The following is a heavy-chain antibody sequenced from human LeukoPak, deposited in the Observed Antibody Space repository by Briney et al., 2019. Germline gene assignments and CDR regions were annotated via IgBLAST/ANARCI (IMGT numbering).Heavy chain of an antibody. Sequence: ASIKVSCKASGYTFTDYYIHWVRQAPGQGLEWMGWINPNSGGTNYAQKFQGRVTMTRDTSISTAYMELSRLRSDDTAVYYCARDHSPRIAAAGLSPGWFDPWGQGTLVTVSS. D-gene: IGHD6-13*01. CDR2: INPNSGGT. CDR1: GYTFTDYY. V-gene: IGHV1-2*02. CDR3: ARDHSPRIAAAGLSPGWFDP. J-gene: IGHJ5*02.